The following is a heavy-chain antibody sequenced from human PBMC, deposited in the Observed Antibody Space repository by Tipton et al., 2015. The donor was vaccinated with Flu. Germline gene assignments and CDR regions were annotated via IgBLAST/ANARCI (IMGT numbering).Heavy chain of an antibody. V-gene: IGHV3-74*01. D-gene: IGHD6-19*01. J-gene: IGHJ3*02. Sequence: SLRLSCEASGYTFSRYAMHWVRQAPGKGLLWVSRINSDGSTTSYADSVTGRFSISRDNAKNTMYLQMNSLRAEDTAVYYCARSASILIAMAGMDDGFDIWGRGTMVTVSS. CDR3: ARSASILIAMAGMDDGFDI. CDR2: INSDGSTT. CDR1: GYTFSRYA.